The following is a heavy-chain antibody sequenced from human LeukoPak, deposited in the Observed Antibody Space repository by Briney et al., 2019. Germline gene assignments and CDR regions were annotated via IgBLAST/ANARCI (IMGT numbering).Heavy chain of an antibody. D-gene: IGHD4-17*01. CDR2: INPNSGGT. CDR3: ARGIGDYGDSGFDY. V-gene: IGHV1-2*02. J-gene: IGHJ4*02. Sequence: SVKVSCQASGYTFTDYYMHWVRQAPGPGLEWMGWINPNSGGTDYAQKFQGRVTMTRDTSISTAYMELNRLRSDDTAVYYCARGIGDYGDSGFDYWGQGTLVTVSS. CDR1: GYTFTDYY.